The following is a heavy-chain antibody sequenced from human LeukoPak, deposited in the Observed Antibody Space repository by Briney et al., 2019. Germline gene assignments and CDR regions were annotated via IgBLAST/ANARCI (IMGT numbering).Heavy chain of an antibody. V-gene: IGHV3-33*01. J-gene: IGHJ4*02. CDR1: GFTFRSCG. D-gene: IGHD3-10*01. CDR2: IWYDGSNK. Sequence: GGSLRLSCAASGFTFRSCGMHWVRQAPGKGLEWVAVIWYDGSNKYYADSVKGRFTISRDNSKNTLYLQMNSLRAEDTAVYYCARDVGLLWFGESPAGFDYWGQGTLVTVSS. CDR3: ARDVGLLWFGESPAGFDY.